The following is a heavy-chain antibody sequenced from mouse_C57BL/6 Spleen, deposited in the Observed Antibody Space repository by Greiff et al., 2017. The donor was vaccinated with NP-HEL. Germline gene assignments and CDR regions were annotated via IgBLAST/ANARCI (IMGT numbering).Heavy chain of an antibody. CDR1: GFTFSDYG. V-gene: IGHV5-15*01. CDR3: AREAGYFDV. CDR2: ISNLAYSI. J-gene: IGHJ1*03. Sequence: EVQLVESGGGLVQPGGSLKLSCAASGFTFSDYGMAWVRQAPRKGSEWVAFISNLAYSIYYADTVTGRFTISRENAKNTLYLEMSSLRSEDTAMYYCAREAGYFDVWGTGTTVTVSS.